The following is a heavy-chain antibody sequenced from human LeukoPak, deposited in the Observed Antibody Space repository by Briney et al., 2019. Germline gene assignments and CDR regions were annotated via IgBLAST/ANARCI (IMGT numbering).Heavy chain of an antibody. CDR2: IYYSGST. CDR3: ARHGYCSSTSCYLFDC. D-gene: IGHD2-2*03. CDR1: GGSISSYY. Sequence: PSQTLSLTCPVSGGSISSYYWSWIRQPPGKGLEWIGYIYYSGSTNYNPSLKSRVTISVDTSKNQFSLKLSSVTAADTAVYYCARHGYCSSTSCYLFDCWGQGTLVTVSS. J-gene: IGHJ4*02. V-gene: IGHV4-59*08.